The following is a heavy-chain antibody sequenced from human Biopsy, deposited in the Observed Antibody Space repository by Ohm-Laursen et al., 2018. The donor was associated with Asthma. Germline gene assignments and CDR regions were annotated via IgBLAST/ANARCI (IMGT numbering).Heavy chain of an antibody. Sequence: SETLSLTCTVSGDSISSYYWSWIRQPPGKGLEWIGEINHSGSTNYNPSLKSRVTISVDTSKNQFSLKLSSVTAADTAVYYCARSAKTIFGVVMGSYYYGMDVWGQGTTVTVSS. D-gene: IGHD3-3*01. CDR2: INHSGST. J-gene: IGHJ6*02. V-gene: IGHV4-34*01. CDR3: ARSAKTIFGVVMGSYYYGMDV. CDR1: GDSISSYY.